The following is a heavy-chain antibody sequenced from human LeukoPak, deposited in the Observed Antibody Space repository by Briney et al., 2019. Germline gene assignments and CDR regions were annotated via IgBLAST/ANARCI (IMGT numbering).Heavy chain of an antibody. CDR3: ARDYYNILTGYPYNAFDM. Sequence: ASVKVSCKTSGYSFTSYGISWVRQAPGQGLEWLGWISGYNGRTDYSQELQGRVTVTTDTSTSTAYMELRSLRSDDTAVYYCARDYYNILTGYPYNAFDMWGQGTMVTVS. CDR1: GYSFTSYG. J-gene: IGHJ3*02. CDR2: ISGYNGRT. V-gene: IGHV1-18*01. D-gene: IGHD3-9*01.